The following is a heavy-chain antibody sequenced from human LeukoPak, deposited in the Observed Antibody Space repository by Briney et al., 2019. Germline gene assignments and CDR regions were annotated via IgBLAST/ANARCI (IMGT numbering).Heavy chain of an antibody. Sequence: SETLSLTCTVSGGSISSYHWSWIRQPPGKGLEWIGYIYYSGSTNYNPSLKSRVTISVDTSKNQFSLKLSSVTAADTAVYYCARGPSPYCSSTSCKDWFDPWGQGTLVTVSS. CDR1: GGSISSYH. CDR2: IYYSGST. D-gene: IGHD2-2*01. V-gene: IGHV4-59*01. J-gene: IGHJ5*02. CDR3: ARGPSPYCSSTSCKDWFDP.